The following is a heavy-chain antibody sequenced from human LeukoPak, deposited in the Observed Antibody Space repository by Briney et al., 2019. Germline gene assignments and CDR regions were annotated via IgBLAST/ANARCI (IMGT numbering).Heavy chain of an antibody. Sequence: PGGSLRLSCAVSGFSVSSSYMIWIRQAPGKGLECVSFIYSTGTTKHADSVKGRFTISRHNSENTLYLDMNSLTDEDTAVYYCARALVGANSWFDSWGQGTLVTVSS. V-gene: IGHV3-53*04. D-gene: IGHD1-26*01. CDR1: GFSVSSSY. CDR3: ARALVGANSWFDS. CDR2: IYSTGTT. J-gene: IGHJ5*01.